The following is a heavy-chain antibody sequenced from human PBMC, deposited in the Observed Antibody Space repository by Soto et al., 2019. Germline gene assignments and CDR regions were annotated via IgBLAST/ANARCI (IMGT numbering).Heavy chain of an antibody. Sequence: SETLSLTCTVSGGSISSYYWSWIRQPPGKGLEWIGYIYYSGSTNYNPSLKSRVTISVDTSKNQFSLKLSSVTAADTAVYYCARVESSSWPDLGKFDYWGQGTLVTVSS. CDR3: ARVESSSWPDLGKFDY. CDR2: IYYSGST. V-gene: IGHV4-59*01. CDR1: GGSISSYY. D-gene: IGHD6-13*01. J-gene: IGHJ4*02.